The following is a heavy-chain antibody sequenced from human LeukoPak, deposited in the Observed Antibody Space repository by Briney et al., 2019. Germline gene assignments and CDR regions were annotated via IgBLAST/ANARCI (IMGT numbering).Heavy chain of an antibody. J-gene: IGHJ4*02. V-gene: IGHV4-59*01. Sequence: KPSETLSLTCTVSGGSISSYYWSWIRQPPGKGLEWIGYIYYSGSTNYNPSLKSRVTISVDTSKNQFSLKLSSVTAADTAVYYCARHFFGDYVFAYWGQGTLVTVSS. CDR2: IYYSGST. CDR3: ARHFFGDYVFAY. D-gene: IGHD4-17*01. CDR1: GGSISSYY.